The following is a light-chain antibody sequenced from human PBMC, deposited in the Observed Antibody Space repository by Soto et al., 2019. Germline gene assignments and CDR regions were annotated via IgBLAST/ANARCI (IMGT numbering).Light chain of an antibody. V-gene: IGLV2-14*01. CDR2: NVS. Sequence: QSVLTQPASVSGSPGQSITISCTGTSSDVGGYNYVSWYQQHPGKAPKLMIYNVSNRPSGVSNRFSGYKSGNTSSLTISGRQAEDEADYYCSSYTSSSTYVFGTGTKLTVL. CDR1: SSDVGGYNY. J-gene: IGLJ1*01. CDR3: SSYTSSSTYV.